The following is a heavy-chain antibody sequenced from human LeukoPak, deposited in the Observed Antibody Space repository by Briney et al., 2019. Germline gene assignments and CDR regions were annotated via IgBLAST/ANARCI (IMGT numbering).Heavy chain of an antibody. CDR2: INWNGGDT. D-gene: IGHD3-22*01. CDR3: ARGLGTSGYYLNY. V-gene: IGHV3-20*04. CDR1: GFTFGDYA. J-gene: IGHJ4*02. Sequence: GGSLRLSCTASGFTFGDYAMSWFRQAPGKGLEWVSGINWNGGDTGYADSVKGRFTVSRDNAKKSLYLQMNSLRAEDTAFYYCARGLGTSGYYLNYWGQGTLVTVSS.